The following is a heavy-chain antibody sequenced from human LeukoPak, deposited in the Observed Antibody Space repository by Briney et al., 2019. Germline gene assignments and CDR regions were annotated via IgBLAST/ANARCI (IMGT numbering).Heavy chain of an antibody. CDR2: IVVGSGNT. V-gene: IGHV1-58*02. CDR3: AADHSSYGSGSYGPLDYYYYMDV. CDR1: GFTFTSSA. D-gene: IGHD3-10*01. J-gene: IGHJ6*03. Sequence: SVKVSCKASGFTFTSSAMQWVRQARGQRLEWIGWIVVGSGNTNYAQKFQERVTITRDMSTSTAYMELSSLRSEDTAVYYCAADHSSYGSGSYGPLDYYYYMDVWGKGTTVTVSS.